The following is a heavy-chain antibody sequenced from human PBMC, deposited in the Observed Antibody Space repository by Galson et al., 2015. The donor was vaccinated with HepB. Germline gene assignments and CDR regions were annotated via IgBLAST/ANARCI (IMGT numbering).Heavy chain of an antibody. J-gene: IGHJ4*02. CDR3: AKDGLGSADSRPYYFDH. D-gene: IGHD2-15*01. Sequence: SLRLSCAASGFTFDDYAMHWVRQPPGKGLEWVSGISGSGGTTFYADSVKGRFTISRDNPKNTLYLQMKSLRAEDTAAYYCAKDGLGSADSRPYYFDHWGQETLVTVSS. V-gene: IGHV3-23*01. CDR2: ISGSGGTT. CDR1: GFTFDDYA.